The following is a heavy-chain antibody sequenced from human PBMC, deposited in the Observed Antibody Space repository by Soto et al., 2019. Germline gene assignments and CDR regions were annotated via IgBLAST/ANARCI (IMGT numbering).Heavy chain of an antibody. CDR1: GYTFTTYS. D-gene: IGHD7-27*01. CDR2: FNAGSGRT. J-gene: IGHJ5*02. CDR3: DTGVNPGWFDP. Sequence: QVQLVQSGAEVKKPGASVKVSCKASGYTFTTYSMHWMRQAPGQRLAWMGWFNAGSGRTKYSQKFWGRVTFTSDTSASTASMELSSLRYEDTAVYYCDTGVNPGWFDPWGQGTLVTVSS. V-gene: IGHV1-3*01.